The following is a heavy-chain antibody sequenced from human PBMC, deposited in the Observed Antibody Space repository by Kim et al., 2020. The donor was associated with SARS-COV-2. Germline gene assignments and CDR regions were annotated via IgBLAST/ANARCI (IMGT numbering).Heavy chain of an antibody. J-gene: IGHJ4*02. V-gene: IGHV3-21*01. CDR1: GFMFRSYN. CDR3: TSLYYDTSGYDD. CDR2: IDMDGNSV. Sequence: GGSLRLSCVASGFMFRSYNMNWVRLAPGKGLEWVSKIDMDGNSVHYADSVNGRFTISRDNAKNSLYLEMNSLRVEDTAIYYCTSLYYDTSGYDDWGQGTLVTVSS. D-gene: IGHD3-22*01.